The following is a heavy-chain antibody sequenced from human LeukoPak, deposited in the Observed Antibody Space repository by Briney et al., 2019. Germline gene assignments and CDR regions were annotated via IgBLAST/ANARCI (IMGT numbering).Heavy chain of an antibody. CDR1: GFTFSSYE. Sequence: PGGSLRLSCAASGFTFSSYEMNWVRQAPGKGLEWVSYISSSGSTIYYADSVKGRFTISRDNAKNSLYLQMNSLRDADTAVYHCAREKSTMIVVVPDAFDIWGQGTMVTVSS. CDR2: ISSSGSTI. CDR3: AREKSTMIVVVPDAFDI. D-gene: IGHD3-22*01. J-gene: IGHJ3*02. V-gene: IGHV3-48*03.